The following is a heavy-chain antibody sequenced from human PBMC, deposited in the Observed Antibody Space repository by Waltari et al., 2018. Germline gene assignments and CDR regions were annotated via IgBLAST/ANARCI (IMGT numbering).Heavy chain of an antibody. CDR1: GFPIGSEYY. V-gene: IGHV4-38-2*01. Sequence: QVQLQESGPRLVKPSETLSLTCSVSGFPIGSEYYWAWVRQSPGEGLVWIGSTYPSGSADYNPSLKGRVTRSVDTSKNQFSLKLTSVTVADSGVYYCARLSPYTSSGDFFDPWGQGALVTVSS. J-gene: IGHJ5*02. CDR2: TYPSGSA. CDR3: ARLSPYTSSGDFFDP. D-gene: IGHD2-21*02.